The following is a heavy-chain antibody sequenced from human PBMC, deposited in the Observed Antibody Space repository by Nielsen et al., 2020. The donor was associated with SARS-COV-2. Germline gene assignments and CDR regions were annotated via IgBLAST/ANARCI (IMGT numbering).Heavy chain of an antibody. CDR3: ARDIIQVYYYGMDV. Sequence: RQAPGKGLEWVSYISSSSSYTNYADSVKGRFTISRDNAKNSLYLQMNSLRAEDTAVYYCARDIIQVYYYGMDVWGQGTTVTVSS. J-gene: IGHJ6*02. D-gene: IGHD3-10*01. V-gene: IGHV3-11*05. CDR2: ISSSSSYT.